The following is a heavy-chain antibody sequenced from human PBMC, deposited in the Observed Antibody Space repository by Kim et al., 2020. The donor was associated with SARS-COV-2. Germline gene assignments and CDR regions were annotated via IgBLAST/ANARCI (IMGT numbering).Heavy chain of an antibody. Sequence: GGSLRLSCAASGFTFSSYGMHWVRQAPGKGLEWVAVISYDGSNKYYADSVKGRFTISRDNSKDTLYLQMNSLRAEDTAVYYCVAPAYCGGDCYLYYGMD. J-gene: IGHJ6*01. CDR3: VAPAYCGGDCYLYYGMD. CDR2: ISYDGSNK. V-gene: IGHV3-30*03. D-gene: IGHD2-21*02. CDR1: GFTFSSYG.